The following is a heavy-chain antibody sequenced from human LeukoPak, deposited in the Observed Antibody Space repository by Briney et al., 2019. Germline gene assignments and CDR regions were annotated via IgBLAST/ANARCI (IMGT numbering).Heavy chain of an antibody. CDR3: ARAALYYGSGSYYYYYGMDV. CDR1: GFTFDDYG. V-gene: IGHV3-20*04. Sequence: GGSLRLSCAASGFTFDDYGMSWVRQAPGKGLEWVSDINWNGGSTGYADSVKGRFTISRDNAKNSLYLQMNSLRAEDTALYYCARAALYYGSGSYYYYYGMDVWGQGTTVTVSS. D-gene: IGHD3-10*01. CDR2: INWNGGST. J-gene: IGHJ6*02.